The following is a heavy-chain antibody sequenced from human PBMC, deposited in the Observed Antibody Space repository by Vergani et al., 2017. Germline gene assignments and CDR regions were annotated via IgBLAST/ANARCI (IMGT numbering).Heavy chain of an antibody. CDR2: INPSGGHT. J-gene: IGHJ4*02. D-gene: IGHD3-9*01. CDR3: ARGDYGILTGYRY. CDR1: GYTFSNYY. Sequence: QVQVVQSGAEVKKSGASVKVSCKTSGYTFSNYYKHWVRQAPGQGLEWMGIINPSGGHTNYAQKFQGRVTMTRDTSTSTVYMELSSLRSEDTAIYYCARGDYGILTGYRYWGQGTLVTVSA. V-gene: IGHV1-46*03.